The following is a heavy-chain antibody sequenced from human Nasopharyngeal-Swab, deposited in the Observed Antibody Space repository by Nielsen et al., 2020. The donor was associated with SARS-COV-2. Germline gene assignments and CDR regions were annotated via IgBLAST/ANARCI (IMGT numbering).Heavy chain of an antibody. CDR2: INPNSGGT. CDR1: GYTFTGYY. Sequence: ASVKVSCKASGYTFTGYYMHWVRQAPGQGLEWMGWINPNSGGTNYAQKFQGRVTMTRDTSINTAYMELSRLRSDDTAVYYCAREGNYYGSGSYYNRYYGMDVWGQGTTVTVSS. V-gene: IGHV1-2*02. D-gene: IGHD3-10*01. CDR3: AREGNYYGSGSYYNRYYGMDV. J-gene: IGHJ6*02.